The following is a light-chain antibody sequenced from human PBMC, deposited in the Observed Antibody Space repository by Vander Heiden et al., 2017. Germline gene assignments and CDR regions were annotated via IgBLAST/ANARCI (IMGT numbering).Light chain of an antibody. CDR2: DVT. V-gene: IGLV2-14*03. CDR3: SSYTISSTIV. J-gene: IGLJ2*01. CDR1: SSDVGGYNH. Sequence: QSALTQPASVSGSHGQSITICRTGTSSDVGGYNHVSWYQQHTGKATKLMIYDVTNRPSGVSNRFSGSKSGNTASLTISGLQAEDEADYYCSSYTISSTIVFGGGTKLTVL.